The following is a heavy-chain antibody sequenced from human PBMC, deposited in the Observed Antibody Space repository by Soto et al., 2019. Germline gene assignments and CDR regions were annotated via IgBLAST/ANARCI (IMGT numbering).Heavy chain of an antibody. CDR3: IQSRCGGDCLXSYASYYXYGMDV. CDR1: AFSLSTGGVG. D-gene: IGHD2-21*02. CDR2: IYWDDDK. Sequence: QITLKESGPTLVKPTQTLTLTCTFSAFSLSTGGVGVGWIRQPPGKALEWLALIYWDDDKRYSPSLRSRLTITKDTSKNQVVLTMTNMDPVDTATYYCIQSRCGGDCLXSYASYYXYGMDVWGQGTTVTVSS. V-gene: IGHV2-5*02. J-gene: IGHJ6*02.